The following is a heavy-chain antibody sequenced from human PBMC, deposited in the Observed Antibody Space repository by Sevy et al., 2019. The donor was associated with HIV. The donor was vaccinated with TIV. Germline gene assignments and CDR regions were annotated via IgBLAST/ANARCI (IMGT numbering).Heavy chain of an antibody. CDR3: ARDRIVPAAAYPPTTLNYYYYYGMDV. CDR2: IYSGGST. Sequence: GGSLRLSCAASGFTVSSNYMSWVRQAPGKGLEWVPVIYSGGSTYYADSVKGRFTISRDNSKNTLYLQMNSLRAEDTAVYYCARDRIVPAAAYPPTTLNYYYYYGMDVWGQGTTVTVSS. CDR1: GFTVSSNY. J-gene: IGHJ6*02. D-gene: IGHD2-2*01. V-gene: IGHV3-53*01.